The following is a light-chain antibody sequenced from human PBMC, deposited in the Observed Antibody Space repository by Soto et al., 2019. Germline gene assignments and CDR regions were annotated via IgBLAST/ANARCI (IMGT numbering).Light chain of an antibody. CDR3: QQYDCWG. J-gene: IGKJ1*01. Sequence: MVMTQSPATLSVSPGERVTLSCRTSQNVTSNLAWYQLKPGQTPSLLIYGTSTRAPDIPVRFSGSGSGTEFTLTISPVQSEDSAIYCCQQYDCWGFGPGTKVQI. V-gene: IGKV3-15*01. CDR1: QNVTSN. CDR2: GTS.